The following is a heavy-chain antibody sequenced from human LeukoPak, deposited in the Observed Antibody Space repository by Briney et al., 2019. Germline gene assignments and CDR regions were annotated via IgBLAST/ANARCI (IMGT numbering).Heavy chain of an antibody. J-gene: IGHJ4*02. CDR3: ARRVNSGYYFDY. CDR2: IYPGDSDT. V-gene: IGHV5-51*01. Sequence: GESLKISCKGSGYSFSTYWIGWVRQMPGKGLELMGIIYPGDSDTTYSPSFRGQVTISVDKSISTAYLQWSTLKASDTAMYYCARRVNSGYYFDYWAQGTLVTVSS. CDR1: GYSFSTYW. D-gene: IGHD3-22*01.